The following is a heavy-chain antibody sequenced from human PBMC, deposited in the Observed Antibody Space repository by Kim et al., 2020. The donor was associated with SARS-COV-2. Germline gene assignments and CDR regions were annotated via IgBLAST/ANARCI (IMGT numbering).Heavy chain of an antibody. CDR1: GFTFGDYW. J-gene: IGHJ3*02. CDR2: IKEDGSSK. D-gene: IGHD3-16*01. Sequence: GGSLRLSCAASGFTFGDYWMSWVRQAPGKGLEYVANIKEDGSSKFYVDSVRGRSTISRDNAKNSLYLQMNSLSAEDPAVYYCARDMIGSRDALDIWGQGTMVTVSS. V-gene: IGHV3-7*03. CDR3: ARDMIGSRDALDI.